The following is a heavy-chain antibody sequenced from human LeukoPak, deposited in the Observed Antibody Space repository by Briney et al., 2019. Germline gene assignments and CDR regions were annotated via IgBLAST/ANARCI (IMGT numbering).Heavy chain of an antibody. V-gene: IGHV1-46*01. D-gene: IGHD3-9*01. J-gene: IGHJ4*02. CDR3: AREGGYDILTGYQDY. CDR1: GYTFTSYY. CDR2: INPSGGNT. Sequence: ASVKVSCKASGYTFTSYYMHWVRQAPGQGLEWMGIINPSGGNTNYAQKFQGRVTMTRDTSTSTVYMELSSLRSEDTAVYYCAREGGYDILTGYQDYWGQGTLVTVSS.